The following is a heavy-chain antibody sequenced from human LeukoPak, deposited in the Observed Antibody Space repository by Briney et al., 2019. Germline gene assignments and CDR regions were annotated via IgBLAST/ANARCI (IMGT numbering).Heavy chain of an antibody. V-gene: IGHV1-8*01. J-gene: IGHJ4*02. CDR1: GYPFTSYD. CDR3: ARVELAGYNADY. D-gene: IGHD5-24*01. Sequence: ASVKVSCKASGYPFTSYDINWVRQATGQGLEWMGWMNPNSGNTGYAQKFQGRVTMTRNTSISTAYMELSSLRSEDTAVYYCARVELAGYNADYWGQGTLVTVSS. CDR2: MNPNSGNT.